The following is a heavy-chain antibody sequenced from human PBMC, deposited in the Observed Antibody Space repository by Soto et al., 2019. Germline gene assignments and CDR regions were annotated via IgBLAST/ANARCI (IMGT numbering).Heavy chain of an antibody. CDR3: ARSKDYGGNANWFDP. CDR2: IYYSGST. J-gene: IGHJ5*02. V-gene: IGHV4-59*01. D-gene: IGHD4-17*01. CDR1: GGSISMYY. Sequence: PVTLWDTWIVSGGSISMYYWSWFREPPGKGLEWIGYIYYSGSTNYNPSLKSRVTISVDTSKNQFSLKLSSVTAGDTAVYYCARSKDYGGNANWFDPWGQGTLVTVS.